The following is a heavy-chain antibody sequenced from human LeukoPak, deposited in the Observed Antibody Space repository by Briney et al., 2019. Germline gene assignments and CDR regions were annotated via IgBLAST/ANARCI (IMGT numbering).Heavy chain of an antibody. CDR3: AKNGDDCSSTSCYGRKYYYYYYYMDV. Sequence: GSLRLSCAASGFTFSSYGMSWVRQAPGKGLEWVSAISGSGGSTYYADSVKGRFTISRDNSKNTLYLQMNSLRAEDTAVYYCAKNGDDCSSTSCYGRKYYYYYYYMDVWGKGTTVTISS. J-gene: IGHJ6*03. CDR2: ISGSGGST. D-gene: IGHD2-2*01. V-gene: IGHV3-23*01. CDR1: GFTFSSYG.